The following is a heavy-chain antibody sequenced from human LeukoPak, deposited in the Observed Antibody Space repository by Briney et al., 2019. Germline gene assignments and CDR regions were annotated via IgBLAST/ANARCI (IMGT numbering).Heavy chain of an antibody. D-gene: IGHD3-9*01. CDR2: TSYDGSNK. J-gene: IGHJ3*02. CDR1: GFTFSSYA. V-gene: IGHV3-30*04. CDR3: ARGGLRYFDWLLFGGDAFDI. Sequence: GRSLRLSCAASGFTFSSYAMHWVRQAPGKGLEWVAVTSYDGSNKYYADSVKGRFTISRDNSENTLYLQMNSLRAEDTAVYYCARGGLRYFDWLLFGGDAFDIWGQGTMVTVSS.